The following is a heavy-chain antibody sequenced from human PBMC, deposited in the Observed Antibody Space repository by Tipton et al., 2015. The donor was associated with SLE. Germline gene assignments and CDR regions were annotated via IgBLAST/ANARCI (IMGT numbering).Heavy chain of an antibody. CDR2: VYSSEDI. V-gene: IGHV4-59*01. D-gene: IGHD4-17*01. CDR1: GGSISGYY. CDR3: ARVYGAYDAFDI. J-gene: IGHJ3*02. Sequence: TLSLTCTVSGGSISGYYWSWIRQPPGEGLEYLGYVYSSEDIHYNPSLKSRVSMSIDTSKNQFSLTVNSVTAADTAIYYCARVYGAYDAFDIWGQGTMVTVSS.